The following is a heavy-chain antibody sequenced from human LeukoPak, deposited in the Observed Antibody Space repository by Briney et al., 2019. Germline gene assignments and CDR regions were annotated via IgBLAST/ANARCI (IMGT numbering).Heavy chain of an antibody. J-gene: IGHJ3*02. CDR3: ARGGDGHRWGRRFDAFDI. CDR2: INPSTGGT. Sequence: GASVKVSCKASGYTFTGNFINWVRQAPGQGLEWMGWINPSTGGTNYAQKLQGRVTMTTDTSTSTAHIELRSLRSDDTAVYYCARGGDGHRWGRRFDAFDIWGQGTMVTVSS. CDR1: GYTFTGNF. D-gene: IGHD7-27*01. V-gene: IGHV1-18*04.